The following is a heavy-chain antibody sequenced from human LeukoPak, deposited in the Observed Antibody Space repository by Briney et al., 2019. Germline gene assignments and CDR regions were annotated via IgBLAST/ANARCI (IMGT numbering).Heavy chain of an antibody. V-gene: IGHV6-1*01. J-gene: IGHJ6*03. Sequence: SQTLSLTCAISGDSVSRNTAGWNWIRQSPSRGLEWLGRTYYRSKWYSDVAPSVRNRIAIIPDTSKNQFPLKVISVTAADTAVYYCARFLAGTRHFHFYYYMDVWGKGTTVTISS. D-gene: IGHD3-9*01. CDR1: GDSVSRNTAG. CDR2: TYYRSKWYS. CDR3: ARFLAGTRHFHFYYYMDV.